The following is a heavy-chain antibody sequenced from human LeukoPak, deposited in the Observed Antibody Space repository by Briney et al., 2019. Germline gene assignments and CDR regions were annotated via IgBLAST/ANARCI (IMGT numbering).Heavy chain of an antibody. D-gene: IGHD2-21*02. J-gene: IGHJ4*02. CDR3: ARDDLDGDTPFL. CDR2: INPSGGST. CDR1: GYTFTSYY. Sequence: ASVKVSCKASGYTFTSYYMHWVRQAPGQGLEWMGIINPSGGSTSYVQKFQGRVTMTRDTSTSTVYMELSSLRSEDTAVYYCARDDLDGDTPFLWGQGTLVTVSS. V-gene: IGHV1-46*01.